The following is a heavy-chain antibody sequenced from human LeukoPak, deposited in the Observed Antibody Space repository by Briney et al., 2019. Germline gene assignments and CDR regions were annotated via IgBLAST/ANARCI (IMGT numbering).Heavy chain of an antibody. J-gene: IGHJ4*02. Sequence: GGSLRLSCAASGFTFSSYAMSWVRQAPGKGLEWVSAISDSGGSTYYADSVKGRFTISRDNSKNTLYLQMNSLRAEDTAVYYCAKNYYDSSGYSRLTFDYWGQGTLVTVSS. D-gene: IGHD3-22*01. CDR3: AKNYYDSSGYSRLTFDY. CDR1: GFTFSSYA. V-gene: IGHV3-23*01. CDR2: ISDSGGST.